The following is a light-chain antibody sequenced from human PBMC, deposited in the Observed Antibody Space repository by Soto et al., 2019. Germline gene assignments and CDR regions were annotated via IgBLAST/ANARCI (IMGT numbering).Light chain of an antibody. Sequence: DIQMTQSPSCLSASVRDRDTITCRASQGISNYLAWYQQKPGKVPKLLIYAASTLQSGVPSRFSGSGSGTDFTLTISSLQPEDVATYYCQKYDSAPWTFGQGTKVEIK. CDR2: AAS. CDR3: QKYDSAPWT. J-gene: IGKJ1*01. CDR1: QGISNY. V-gene: IGKV1-27*01.